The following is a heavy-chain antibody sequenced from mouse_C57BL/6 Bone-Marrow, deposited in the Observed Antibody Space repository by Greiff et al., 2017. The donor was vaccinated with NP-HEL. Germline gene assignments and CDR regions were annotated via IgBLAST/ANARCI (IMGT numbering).Heavy chain of an antibody. CDR2: IYPSDSET. Sequence: QVQLQQPGAELVRPGSSVKLSCKASGYTFTSYWMDWVKQRPGQGLEWIGNIYPSDSETHYNQKFKDKATLTVDKSSSTAYRQLSSLTSEDSAVYYCARSDYYGSSRYYYAMDYWGQGTSVTGSS. CDR3: ARSDYYGSSRYYYAMDY. D-gene: IGHD1-1*01. J-gene: IGHJ4*01. CDR1: GYTFTSYW. V-gene: IGHV1-61*01.